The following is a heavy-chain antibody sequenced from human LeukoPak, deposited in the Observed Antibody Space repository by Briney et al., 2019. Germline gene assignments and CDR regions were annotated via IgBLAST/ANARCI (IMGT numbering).Heavy chain of an antibody. CDR3: AREGLRGIIDY. Sequence: SETLSLTCTVSGGSISSYYWSWIRQPPGKGLEWIGYIYYSGSTNYNPSLKSRVTISVDTSKNQFSRKLSSVTAADTAVYYCAREGLRGIIDYWGQGTLVTVSS. CDR2: IYYSGST. V-gene: IGHV4-59*01. CDR1: GGSISSYY. D-gene: IGHD6-13*01. J-gene: IGHJ4*02.